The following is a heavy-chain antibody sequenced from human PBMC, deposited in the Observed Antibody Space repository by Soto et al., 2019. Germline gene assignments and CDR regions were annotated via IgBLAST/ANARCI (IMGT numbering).Heavy chain of an antibody. CDR3: TRDPGYSSPYYFDY. Sequence: GGSLRLSCTASGFTFGDYSMNWFRQAPGKGLEWVGFIRGKAYGGTTEYAASVKGRFTISRDDSKSIAYLQMNSLKTEDTAVYYCTRDPGYSSPYYFDYWGQGTLVTVSS. CDR2: IRGKAYGGTT. D-gene: IGHD6-19*01. V-gene: IGHV3-49*03. J-gene: IGHJ4*02. CDR1: GFTFGDYS.